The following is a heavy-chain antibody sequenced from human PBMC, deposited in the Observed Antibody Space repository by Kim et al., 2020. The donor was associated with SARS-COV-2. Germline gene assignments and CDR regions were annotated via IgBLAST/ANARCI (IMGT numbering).Heavy chain of an antibody. Sequence: SETLSLTCTVSGGSISSSSYYWGWIRQPPGKGLEWIGSIYYSGSTYYNPSLKSRVTISVDTSKNQFSLKLSSVTAADTAVYYCARHALNYYGSGSYHFDYWGQGTLVTVSS. V-gene: IGHV4-39*01. J-gene: IGHJ4*02. D-gene: IGHD3-10*01. CDR2: IYYSGST. CDR3: ARHALNYYGSGSYHFDY. CDR1: GGSISSSSYY.